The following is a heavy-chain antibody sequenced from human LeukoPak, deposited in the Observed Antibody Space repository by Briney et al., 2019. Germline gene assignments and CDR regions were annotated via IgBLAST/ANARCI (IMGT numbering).Heavy chain of an antibody. CDR1: GFSVNSNY. CDR2: IYIDGDT. V-gene: IGHV3-53*05. D-gene: IGHD2-21*01. Sequence: PGGSLRLSCAASGFSVNSNYMNWVRQAPGKGLEWVSVIYIDGDTSYADSVKGRFTISRDNSNNTLYLQMNSLRADDTAVYYCAKDRCSGDCYPEPDGFDIWGQGTMVTVSS. J-gene: IGHJ3*02. CDR3: AKDRCSGDCYPEPDGFDI.